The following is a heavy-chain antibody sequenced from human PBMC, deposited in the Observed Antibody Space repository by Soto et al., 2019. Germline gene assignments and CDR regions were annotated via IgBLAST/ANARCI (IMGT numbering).Heavy chain of an antibody. CDR2: IYHSGST. V-gene: IGHV4-38-2*01. CDR3: AAQHIAAPFDY. D-gene: IGHD6-6*01. J-gene: IGHJ4*02. CDR1: GYSISSGYY. Sequence: SETLSFTCAVSGYSISSGYYWGWIRQPPGKGLEWIGSIYHSGSTYYNPSLKSRVTISVDTSKNQFSLKLSSVTAADTAVYYCAAQHIAAPFDYWGQGTLVTVSS.